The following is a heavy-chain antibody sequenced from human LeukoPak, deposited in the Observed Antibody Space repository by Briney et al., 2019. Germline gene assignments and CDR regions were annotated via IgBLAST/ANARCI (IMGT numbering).Heavy chain of an antibody. CDR3: ARSRLAMVSLDY. J-gene: IGHJ4*02. Sequence: GASVKVSSKASGYTFTGYYMHWVRQAPGQGLEWMGWINPNSGGTNYAQKFQGRVTMTRDTSISTAYMELSRLRSDDTAVYYCARSRLAMVSLDYWGQGTLVTVSS. V-gene: IGHV1-2*02. CDR1: GYTFTGYY. D-gene: IGHD5-18*01. CDR2: INPNSGGT.